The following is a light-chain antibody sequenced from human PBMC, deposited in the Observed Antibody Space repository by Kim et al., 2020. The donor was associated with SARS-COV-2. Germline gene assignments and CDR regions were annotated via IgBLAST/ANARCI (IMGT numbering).Light chain of an antibody. V-gene: IGLV3-21*04. CDR1: SIGSKS. J-gene: IGLJ2*01. CDR3: QVWDSSGDHRVV. Sequence: SYELTQPPSVSVAPGKTARITCGGSSIGSKSVHWYQQMPGQAPVLVISYDSDRPSGIRERFSGSNSGNTATLTISRVEAGDEAGYYCQVWDSSGDHRVVFGGGTQLTVL. CDR2: YDS.